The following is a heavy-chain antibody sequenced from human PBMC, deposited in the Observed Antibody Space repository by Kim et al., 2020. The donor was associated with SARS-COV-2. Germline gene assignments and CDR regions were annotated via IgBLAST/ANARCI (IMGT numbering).Heavy chain of an antibody. CDR3: ARDAPGSYYDILTGYHSTGDGMDV. J-gene: IGHJ6*02. CDR2: ISSSSSYI. CDR1: GFTFSSYS. Sequence: GGSLRLSCAASGFTFSSYSMNWVRQAPGKGLEWVSSISSSSSYIYYAYSVKGRFTISRDNAKNSLYLQMNSLRAEDTAVYYCARDAPGSYYDILTGYHSTGDGMDVWGQGTTVTVSS. V-gene: IGHV3-21*01. D-gene: IGHD3-9*01.